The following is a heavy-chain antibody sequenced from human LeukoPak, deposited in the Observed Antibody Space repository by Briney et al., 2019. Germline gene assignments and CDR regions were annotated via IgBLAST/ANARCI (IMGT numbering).Heavy chain of an antibody. V-gene: IGHV3-11*04. J-gene: IGHJ3*01. CDR3: ARVARILLITATIPGGALDV. Sequence: PGGSLRLSCAASGFTFSDYYMSWIRQAPGKGLEWVSYISSSGSTIYYADSVKGRFTISRDNSKNTLFLQMNSLRAEDTAVYYCARVARILLITATIPGGALDVWGQGTMVTVSS. CDR1: GFTFSDYY. D-gene: IGHD2-2*01. CDR2: ISSSGSTI.